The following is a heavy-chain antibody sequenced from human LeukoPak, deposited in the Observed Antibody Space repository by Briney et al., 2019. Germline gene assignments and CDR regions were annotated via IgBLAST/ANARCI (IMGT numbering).Heavy chain of an antibody. CDR2: ISGSGGST. V-gene: IGHV3-23*01. Sequence: GGSLRLSCAASGFTFSSYAMSWVRQAPGKGLEWVSAISGSGGSTYYADSVRGRFTISRDNSKNTLYLQMNSLRAKDTAVYYYAKRYYYATGSYYPLDYYGQGHLVPVSS. CDR1: GFTFSSYA. CDR3: AKRYYYATGSYYPLDY. D-gene: IGHD3-10*01. J-gene: IGHJ4*02.